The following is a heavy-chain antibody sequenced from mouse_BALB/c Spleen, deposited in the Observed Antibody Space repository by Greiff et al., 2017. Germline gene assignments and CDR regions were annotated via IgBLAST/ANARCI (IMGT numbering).Heavy chain of an antibody. Sequence: VQLQQPGAELVKPGAPVKLSCKASGYTFTSYWMNWVKQRPGRGLEWIGRIDPSDSETHYNQKFKDKATLTVDKSSSTAYIQLSSLTSEDSAVYYCARRHGSSWYFDVWGAGTTVTVSS. J-gene: IGHJ1*01. CDR1: GYTFTSYW. D-gene: IGHD1-1*01. V-gene: IGHV1-69*02. CDR3: ARRHGSSWYFDV. CDR2: IDPSDSET.